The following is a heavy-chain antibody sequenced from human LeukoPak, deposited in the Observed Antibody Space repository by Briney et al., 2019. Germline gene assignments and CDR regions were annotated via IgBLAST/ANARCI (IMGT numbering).Heavy chain of an antibody. CDR3: ARIAVPGKAYNYFDP. Sequence: GRSPRLSCAASGFTFSSYGMHWVRRAPGKGLEWVAVISYDGSFIKYADSVEGRFTISRDNSKNTLYLQMNSLRPEDTAVYCCARIAVPGKAYNYFDPWGQGTLVTVSS. V-gene: IGHV3-30*03. D-gene: IGHD6-19*01. J-gene: IGHJ5*02. CDR1: GFTFSSYG. CDR2: ISYDGSFI.